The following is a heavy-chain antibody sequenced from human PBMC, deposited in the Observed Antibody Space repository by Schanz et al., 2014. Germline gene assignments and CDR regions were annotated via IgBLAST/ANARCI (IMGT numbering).Heavy chain of an antibody. J-gene: IGHJ4*02. CDR3: ARNKYTSGWYYFDY. V-gene: IGHV4-59*08. CDR2: FYNPGST. CDR1: GDSVNSNY. Sequence: QVQLQESGPGLVKPSETLSLTCTVSGDSVNSNYWNWIRQSPGRGLEWIGHFYNPGSTNYNPSLKRRATISKDPSTTRLSLKLPSVPAADTAVYFCARNKYTSGWYYFDYWGQGVLVTVSS. D-gene: IGHD6-19*01.